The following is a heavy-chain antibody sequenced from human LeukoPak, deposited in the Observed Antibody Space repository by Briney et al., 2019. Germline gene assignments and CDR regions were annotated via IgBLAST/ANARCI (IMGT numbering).Heavy chain of an antibody. CDR3: ARHGIAVADY. CDR2: IYYSGST. D-gene: IGHD6-19*01. CDR1: GGSISSYY. Sequence: SETLSLTCTVSGGSISSYYWSWIRQPPGKGLEWIGYIYYSGSTNYNPSFKSRVTISVGTSKNQFSLKLSSVTAADTPVYSCARHGIAVADYWGQGTLVTVSS. J-gene: IGHJ4*02. V-gene: IGHV4-59*08.